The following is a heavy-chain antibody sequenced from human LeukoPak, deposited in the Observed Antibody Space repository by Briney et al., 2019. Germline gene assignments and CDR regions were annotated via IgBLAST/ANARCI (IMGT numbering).Heavy chain of an antibody. CDR1: GFTFSSYA. CDR3: AKAAGIDYGSGSYPSPS. J-gene: IGHJ4*02. CDR2: ISGSGGST. Sequence: PGGSLRLSCAASGFTFSSYAMSWVRQAPGKGLEWVSAISGSGGSTYYADSVKGRFTISRDNSKNTLYLQMNSLRAEDTAVYYCAKAAGIDYGSGSYPSPSWGQGTLVTVSS. D-gene: IGHD3-10*01. V-gene: IGHV3-23*01.